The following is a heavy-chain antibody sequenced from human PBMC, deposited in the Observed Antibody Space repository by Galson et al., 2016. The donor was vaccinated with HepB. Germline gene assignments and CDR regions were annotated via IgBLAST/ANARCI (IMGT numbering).Heavy chain of an antibody. D-gene: IGHD2-8*02. CDR3: ARDSCTGDYPYYVYS. J-gene: IGHJ4*02. CDR1: GFTFRSYA. Sequence: SLRLSCAASGFTFRSYAMSWVRQAPGKGLEWVSTVIYNGYNTYYADSVKGRFTLSRDNSKNTLCLQMNSLRAEDTGVYYCARDSCTGDYPYYVYSWGQGTQVTVSS. CDR2: VIYNGYNT. V-gene: IGHV3-23*01.